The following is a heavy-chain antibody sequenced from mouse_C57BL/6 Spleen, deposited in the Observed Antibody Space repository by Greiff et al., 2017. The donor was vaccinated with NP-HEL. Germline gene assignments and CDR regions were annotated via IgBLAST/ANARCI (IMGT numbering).Heavy chain of an antibody. D-gene: IGHD3-1*01. CDR1: GYTFTSYW. CDR3: AIGGGSAWLAY. CDR2: IRPSDSDT. Sequence: QVQLQQPGAELVKPGASVKVSCKASGYTFTSYWMHWVQQRPGQGLEWIGRIRPSDSDTNYNQKFKGKATLTVDKSSSTAYMQLSSLTSEDSAVYYCAIGGGSAWLAYWGKGTLVTVSA. V-gene: IGHV1-74*01. J-gene: IGHJ3*01.